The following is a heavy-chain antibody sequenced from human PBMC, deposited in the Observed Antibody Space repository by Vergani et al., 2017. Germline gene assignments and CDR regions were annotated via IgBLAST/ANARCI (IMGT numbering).Heavy chain of an antibody. CDR1: GYTLTELS. D-gene: IGHD2-8*01. CDR2: FDPEDGET. CDR3: ATGNRAIVLWPYYGMDV. J-gene: IGHJ6*02. V-gene: IGHV1-24*01. Sequence: QVQLVQSGAEVKKPGASVKVSCKVSGYTLTELSMHWVRQAPGKGLEWMGGFDPEDGETIYAQKFQGRVTMTEDTSTDTAYMELSILRAEDTAVYYCATGNRAIVLWPYYGMDVWGQGTTVTVSS.